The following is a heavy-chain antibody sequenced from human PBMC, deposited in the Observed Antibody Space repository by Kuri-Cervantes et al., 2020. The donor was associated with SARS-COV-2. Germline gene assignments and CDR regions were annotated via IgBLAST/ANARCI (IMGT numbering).Heavy chain of an antibody. CDR3: ARDGLLIAVADSGERDHFDH. V-gene: IGHV3-30-3*01. D-gene: IGHD6-13*01. CDR1: GFTFSSYA. Sequence: GESLKISCAASGFTFSSYAMHWVRQAPGKGLEWVAVISYDGTNKYYADSFKRRFTVSRDNSKNTLYLQMNRLRAEDTAVYYCARDGLLIAVADSGERDHFDHWGQGTMVTVSS. J-gene: IGHJ4*02. CDR2: ISYDGTNK.